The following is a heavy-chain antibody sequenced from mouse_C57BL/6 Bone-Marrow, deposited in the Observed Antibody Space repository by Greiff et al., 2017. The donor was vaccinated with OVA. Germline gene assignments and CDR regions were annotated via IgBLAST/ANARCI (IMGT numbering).Heavy chain of an antibody. J-gene: IGHJ1*03. Sequence: QVHVKQPGAELVKPGASVKLSCKASGYTFTSYWMHWVKQRPGRGLEWIGRIDPNSGGTKYNEKFKSKATLTVDKPSSTAYMQLSSLTSEDSAVYYCARCQFITTVVEYFDVWGTGTTVTVSS. CDR1: GYTFTSYW. CDR3: ARCQFITTVVEYFDV. CDR2: IDPNSGGT. D-gene: IGHD1-1*01. V-gene: IGHV1-72*01.